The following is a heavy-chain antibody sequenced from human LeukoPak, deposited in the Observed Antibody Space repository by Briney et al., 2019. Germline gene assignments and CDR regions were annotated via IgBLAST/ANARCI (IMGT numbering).Heavy chain of an antibody. D-gene: IGHD4-17*01. CDR1: GYTLSELS. CDR3: ACTGVTTVSWYFDL. CDR2: FDREDGET. J-gene: IGHJ2*01. Sequence: ASVKVSCKVSGYTLSELSMHWVRQAPGKGLEWMGGFDREDGETIYAQKFQGRVTMTEGPNADTVYMEVSSLRSEDTAVYYCACTGVTTVSWYFDLWGRGTLVTVSS. V-gene: IGHV1-24*01.